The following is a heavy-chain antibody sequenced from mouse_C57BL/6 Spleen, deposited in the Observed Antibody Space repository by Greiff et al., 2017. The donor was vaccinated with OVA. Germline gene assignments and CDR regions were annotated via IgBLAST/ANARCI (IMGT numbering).Heavy chain of an antibody. CDR1: GYAFTNYL. V-gene: IGHV1-54*01. Sequence: QVQLQQSGAELVRPGTSVKVSCKASGYAFTNYLIEWVKQRPGQGLEWIGVINPGSGGTNYNEKFKGKATLTADKSSSTAYMQLSSLTSEDSAVYFCARGGPIDYWGQGTTLTVSS. D-gene: IGHD3-3*01. CDR3: ARGGPIDY. CDR2: INPGSGGT. J-gene: IGHJ2*01.